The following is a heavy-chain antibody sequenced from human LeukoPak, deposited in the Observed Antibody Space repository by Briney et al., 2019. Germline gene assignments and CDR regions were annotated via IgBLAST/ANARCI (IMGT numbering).Heavy chain of an antibody. J-gene: IGHJ4*02. CDR2: IYSGGST. CDR3: ARGDGGWPFDC. Sequence: PGGSLGLSCAASGFTVSSNYMSWVRQAPGKGLEWVSVIYSGGSTYYADSVKGRFTISRDNSKNTLYLQMNSLRAEDTAVFYCARGDGGWPFDCWGQGTLVTVSS. CDR1: GFTVSSNY. V-gene: IGHV3-53*01. D-gene: IGHD6-19*01.